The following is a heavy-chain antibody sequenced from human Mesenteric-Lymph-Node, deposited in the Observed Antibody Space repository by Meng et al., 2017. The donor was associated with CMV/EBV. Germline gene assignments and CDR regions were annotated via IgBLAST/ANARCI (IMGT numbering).Heavy chain of an antibody. CDR3: ATIGYCSCDSCYPDS. J-gene: IGHJ4*02. Sequence: SETLSLTCAVSGGSISSCNWWTWVRQSPGKGLEWIGDIFHSGNTNYNPSLNTRVSISVDKSNNQFSLKVDSVTAADTAIYYCATIGYCSCDSCYPDSWGQGILVTVSS. CDR1: GGSISSCNW. D-gene: IGHD2-15*01. CDR2: IFHSGNT. V-gene: IGHV4-4*02.